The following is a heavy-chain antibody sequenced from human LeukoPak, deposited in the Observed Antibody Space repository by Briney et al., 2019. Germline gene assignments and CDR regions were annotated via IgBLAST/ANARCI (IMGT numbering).Heavy chain of an antibody. J-gene: IGHJ5*02. CDR3: ARGYCSSTSCFVWGWFDP. CDR2: IRAYNGNT. V-gene: IGHV1-18*01. Sequence: ASVKVSCKASGYTFTSYGISWVRQAPGQGLEWMGWIRAYNGNTNYAQKLQGRDTMTTDTSTSTAYMELRSLRSDDTAVYYCARGYCSSTSCFVWGWFDPWGQGTLVTVSS. D-gene: IGHD2-2*01. CDR1: GYTFTSYG.